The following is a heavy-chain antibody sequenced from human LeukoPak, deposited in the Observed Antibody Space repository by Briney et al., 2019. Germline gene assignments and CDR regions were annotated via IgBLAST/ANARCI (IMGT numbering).Heavy chain of an antibody. Sequence: GRSLRLSCAASGFTFSSYAMHWVRQAPGKGLEWVAVISYDGSNKYYADSVKGRFTISRDNSKNTLYLQMNSLRAEDTAVYYCARVGLTRWHPLGQGCYYGMDVWGQGTTVTVSS. D-gene: IGHD2-15*01. V-gene: IGHV3-30*04. CDR1: GFTFSSYA. CDR3: ARVGLTRWHPLGQGCYYGMDV. CDR2: ISYDGSNK. J-gene: IGHJ6*02.